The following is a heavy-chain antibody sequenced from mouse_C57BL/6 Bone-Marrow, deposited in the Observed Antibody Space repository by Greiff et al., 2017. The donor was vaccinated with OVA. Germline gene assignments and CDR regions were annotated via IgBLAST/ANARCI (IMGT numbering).Heavy chain of an antibody. CDR2: IDPETGGT. CDR1: GYTFTDYE. CDR3: TKDWSLDY. Sequence: VKVVESGAELVRPGASVTLSCKASGYTFTDYEMHWVKQTPVHGLEWIGAIDPETGGTAYTQKFKGKAILTADKSSSTAYLELRSLTSEDSAGYYCTKDWSLDYWGQGTTLTVSS. J-gene: IGHJ2*01. V-gene: IGHV1-15*01.